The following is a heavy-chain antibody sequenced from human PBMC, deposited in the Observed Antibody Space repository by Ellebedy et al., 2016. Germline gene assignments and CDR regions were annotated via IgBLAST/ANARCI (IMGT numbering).Heavy chain of an antibody. CDR1: GYTFTNNV. D-gene: IGHD7-27*01. J-gene: IGHJ4*02. Sequence: ASVKVSCKASGYTFTNNVITWVRQAPGQGLEWMGWISASNGNTNYGHKFQGRLTMTTDTSTGTAHMELRSLTSDDTAVYYCARDRLGKLADFDFWGQGTRVTVSS. CDR2: ISASNGNT. CDR3: ARDRLGKLADFDF. V-gene: IGHV1-18*04.